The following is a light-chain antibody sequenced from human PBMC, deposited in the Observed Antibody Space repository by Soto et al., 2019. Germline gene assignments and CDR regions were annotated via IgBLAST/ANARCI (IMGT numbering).Light chain of an antibody. V-gene: IGKV3-20*01. J-gene: IGKJ2*01. CDR2: GAS. Sequence: EIVLTQSPGTLPLSPGERATLSCRASQSISSVYLAWYQQKPGQAPRLLIYGASTRATGIPDRFSGSGSGTDFTLTISRLEPEDFAVYYCQQYGSSRSYTFGQGTNVELK. CDR1: QSISSVY. CDR3: QQYGSSRSYT.